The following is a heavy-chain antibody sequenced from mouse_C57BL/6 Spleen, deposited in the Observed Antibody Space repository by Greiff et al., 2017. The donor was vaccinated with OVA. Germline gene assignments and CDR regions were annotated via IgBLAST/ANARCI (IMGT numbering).Heavy chain of an antibody. D-gene: IGHD2-5*01. CDR3: ARHVYSNYAIDY. CDR1: GYTFTEYY. J-gene: IGHJ4*01. Sequence: QVQLQQSGPELVKPGASVKISCKASGYTFTEYYMNWVKQSSGQGLEWIGGIYPGNGSIKYNQKFKDKATLTADKSSSTVYMQLSRLTSEDSAVYFCARHVYSNYAIDYWGQGTSVTVSS. CDR2: IYPGNGSI. V-gene: IGHV1-62-2*01.